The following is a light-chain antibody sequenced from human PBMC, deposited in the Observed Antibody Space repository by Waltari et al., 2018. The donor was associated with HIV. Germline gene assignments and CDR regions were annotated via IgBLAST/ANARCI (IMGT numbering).Light chain of an antibody. CDR3: QKYDSAPLT. CDR1: PDINNF. CDR2: GAS. V-gene: IGKV1-27*01. Sequence: DFQMTQSPPYLSASENDRVTTTCRASPDINNFLAWYQQKPGKLPKLLIYGASSLQPGVPSRFSGSKSGTEFTLTISALQPEDVGTFYCQKYDSAPLTFGGGTKVEIQ. J-gene: IGKJ4*01.